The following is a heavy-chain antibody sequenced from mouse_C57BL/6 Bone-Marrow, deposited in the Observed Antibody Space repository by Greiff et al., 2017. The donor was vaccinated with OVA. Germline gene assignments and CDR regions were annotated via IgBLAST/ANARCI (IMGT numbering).Heavy chain of an antibody. J-gene: IGHJ3*01. CDR2: IWSGGST. CDR1: GFSLTSYG. V-gene: IGHV2-2*01. CDR3: ARSGRLPFAY. D-gene: IGHD3-2*02. Sequence: QVQLQQSGPGLVQPSQSLSITCTVSGFSLTSYGVHWVRQSPGKGLEWLGVIWSGGSTDYNAAFISRLSISKDNSKSKVFFKMNSLQADDTAIYYCARSGRLPFAYWGQGTLVTVSA.